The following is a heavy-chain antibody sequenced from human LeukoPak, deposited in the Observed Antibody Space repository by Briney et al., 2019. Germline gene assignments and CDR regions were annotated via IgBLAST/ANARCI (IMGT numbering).Heavy chain of an antibody. CDR2: IISIFGTA. J-gene: IGHJ4*02. CDR1: RGYISSHS. Sequence: SVKVSCKASRGYISSHSMSYGRQAPGQGLEWMGGIISIFGTANYAQKFQGRVTITADESTSTAYTELSSLKASDTAMYYCARDLNFHDTMVREGDFDYWGQGTLVTVSS. CDR3: ARDLNFHDTMVREGDFDY. D-gene: IGHD3-10*01. V-gene: IGHV1-69*13.